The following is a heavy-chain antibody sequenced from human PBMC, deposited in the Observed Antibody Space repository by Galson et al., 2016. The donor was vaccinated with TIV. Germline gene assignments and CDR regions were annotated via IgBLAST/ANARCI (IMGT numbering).Heavy chain of an antibody. CDR2: FIPLFGTA. J-gene: IGHJ6*02. CDR1: GDTFSSYP. Sequence: SVKVSCKASGDTFSSYPFNWVRQAPGQGLEWVGGFIPLFGTANYAQKFQGRVTISADESTSTLYMEVRSLRSEDTAVYYCAKDRNTAMDTYHYYYGMDGWGQGTTVIGSS. D-gene: IGHD5-18*01. CDR3: AKDRNTAMDTYHYYYGMDG. V-gene: IGHV1-69*13.